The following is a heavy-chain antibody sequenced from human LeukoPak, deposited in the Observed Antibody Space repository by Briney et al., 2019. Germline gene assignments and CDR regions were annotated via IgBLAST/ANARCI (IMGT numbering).Heavy chain of an antibody. CDR1: GGSISSCTYS. Sequence: SETLSLTCTVSGGSISSCTYSWGWIRQPPGKGLEWIGNIFYSGSTYYNPSLRSRVTISVDTSKNQFSLKLSSVTAADTAVYYCARVGGSGWPRGNLDYWGQGTLVTVSS. V-gene: IGHV4-39*07. CDR3: ARVGGSGWPRGNLDY. CDR2: IFYSGST. J-gene: IGHJ4*02. D-gene: IGHD6-19*01.